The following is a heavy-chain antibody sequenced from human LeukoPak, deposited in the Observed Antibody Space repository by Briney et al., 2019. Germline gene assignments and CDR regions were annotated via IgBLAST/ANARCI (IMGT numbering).Heavy chain of an antibody. Sequence: PGRSLRLSCAASGFTFSSYAMHWVRQAPGKGLEWVAVISYDGTNEYYVDSVKGRFTISRDNSKNTLYLQMNSLRAEDTAVYYCARANPRIVGTTHSYYFDYWGQGTLVTVSS. CDR3: ARANPRIVGTTHSYYFDY. CDR2: ISYDGTNE. CDR1: GFTFSSYA. V-gene: IGHV3-30-3*01. D-gene: IGHD1-26*01. J-gene: IGHJ4*02.